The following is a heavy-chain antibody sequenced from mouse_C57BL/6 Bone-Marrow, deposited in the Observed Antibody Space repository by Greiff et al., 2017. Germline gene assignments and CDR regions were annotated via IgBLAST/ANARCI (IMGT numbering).Heavy chain of an antibody. J-gene: IGHJ3*01. D-gene: IGHD4-1*01. V-gene: IGHV1-81*01. Sequence: VQLQQSGAELAKPGASVKLSCKASGYTFTSYGISWVKQRTGQGLEWIGKIYPRSGNTYYNEKFKGKATLTADKSSSTAYMELRRQTSEYSAVYFCARRNLGAWFAYWGQGTLVTVSA. CDR3: ARRNLGAWFAY. CDR2: IYPRSGNT. CDR1: GYTFTSYG.